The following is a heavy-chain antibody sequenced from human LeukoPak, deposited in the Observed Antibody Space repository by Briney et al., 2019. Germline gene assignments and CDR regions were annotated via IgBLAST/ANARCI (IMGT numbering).Heavy chain of an antibody. CDR3: ARLTYGSGSYYRTLDY. CDR1: GYSFTSYW. V-gene: IGHV5-51*01. Sequence: GGSLKISCKGSGYSFTSYWIGWVRQMPGKGLEWMGIIYPGDSDTRYSPSFQGQVTISADKSISTAYLQWSSLKASDTAMYYCARLTYGSGSYYRTLDYWGQGTLVTVSS. D-gene: IGHD3-10*01. CDR2: IYPGDSDT. J-gene: IGHJ4*02.